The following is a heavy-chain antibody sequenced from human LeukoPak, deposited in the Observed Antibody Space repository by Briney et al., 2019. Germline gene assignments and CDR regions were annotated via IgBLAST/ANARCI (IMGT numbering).Heavy chain of an antibody. V-gene: IGHV4-31*03. CDR1: GGSISSGGYY. Sequence: SETLSLTCTVSGGSISSGGYYWSWIRQHPGKGLEWIGYIYYSGSTYYNPSLKSRVTISVDTSKNQFSLKLSSVTAADTAVYYCARRPGKDYGDYRSVGDYWGQGTLVTVSS. D-gene: IGHD4-17*01. CDR2: IYYSGST. J-gene: IGHJ4*02. CDR3: ARRPGKDYGDYRSVGDY.